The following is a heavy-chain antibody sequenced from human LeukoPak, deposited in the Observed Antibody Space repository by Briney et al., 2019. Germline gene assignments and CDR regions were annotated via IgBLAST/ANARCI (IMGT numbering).Heavy chain of an antibody. CDR1: GYTFTGYY. CDR2: INPNSGGT. V-gene: IGHV1-2*04. Sequence: RASVKVSCKASGYTFTGYYMHWVRQAPGQGLEWMGWINPNSGGTNYAQKFQGWVTMTRDTSISTAYMELSRLRSDDMAVYYCARLDDSGWDYYFDYWGQGTLVTVSS. CDR3: ARLDDSGWDYYFDY. D-gene: IGHD6-19*01. J-gene: IGHJ4*02.